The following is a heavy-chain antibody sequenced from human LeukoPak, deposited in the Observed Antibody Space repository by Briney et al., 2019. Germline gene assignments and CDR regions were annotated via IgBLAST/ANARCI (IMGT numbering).Heavy chain of an antibody. CDR3: ARAAIDSGAGVDY. Sequence: SETLSLTCTVSGGSISSSSYYWGWIRQPPGKGLEWIGSIYYSGSTYYNPSLKSRVTISVDTSKNQFSLKLSSVTAADTAVYYCARAAIDSGAGVDYWGQGTLVTVSS. CDR1: GGSISSSSYY. J-gene: IGHJ4*02. V-gene: IGHV4-39*07. D-gene: IGHD6-19*01. CDR2: IYYSGST.